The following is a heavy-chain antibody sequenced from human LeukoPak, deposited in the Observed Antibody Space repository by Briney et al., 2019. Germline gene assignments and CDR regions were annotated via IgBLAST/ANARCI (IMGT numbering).Heavy chain of an antibody. Sequence: GGSLRLSRTASGFTFSNYGIHWVRQAPGKKLEWVAVIFHDGSKTYYGESVKGRFTISRDNSRNTVYLQMNSLTADDTAVYYCAKDQAYYFSFADYWGQGSLVTVSS. J-gene: IGHJ4*02. CDR3: AKDQAYYFSFADY. D-gene: IGHD2/OR15-2a*01. CDR1: GFTFSNYG. V-gene: IGHV3-33*03. CDR2: IFHDGSKT.